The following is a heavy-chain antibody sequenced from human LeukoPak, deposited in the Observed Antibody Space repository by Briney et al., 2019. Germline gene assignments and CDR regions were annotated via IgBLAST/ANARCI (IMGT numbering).Heavy chain of an antibody. V-gene: IGHV4-39*07. CDR3: ARRYCSGGSCYSGWYY. Sequence: SETLSLTCTVSGGSISSSSYYWGWIRQPPGKGLEWIGEINHSGSTNYNPSLKSRVTISVDTSKNQFSLKLSSVTAADTAVYYCARRYCSGGSCYSGWYYWGQGTLVTVSS. CDR2: INHSGST. CDR1: GGSISSSSYY. D-gene: IGHD2-15*01. J-gene: IGHJ4*02.